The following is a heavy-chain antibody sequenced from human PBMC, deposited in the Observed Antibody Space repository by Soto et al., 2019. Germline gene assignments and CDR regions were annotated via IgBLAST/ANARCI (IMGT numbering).Heavy chain of an antibody. CDR1: VFTFSSYG. D-gene: IGHD6-6*01. CDR3: SRDAGSSLSHLDGRDV. V-gene: IGHV3-21*01. CDR2: ISSSSSYI. J-gene: IGHJ6*01. Sequence: GSLRLSCAASVFTFSSYGMNWVRQAPGTGLGWVSSISSSSSYIYYADSVQGRFTISRDNAKNSLYLQMNSLGAEDTAGYYVSRDAGSSLSHLDGRDVWGPGT.